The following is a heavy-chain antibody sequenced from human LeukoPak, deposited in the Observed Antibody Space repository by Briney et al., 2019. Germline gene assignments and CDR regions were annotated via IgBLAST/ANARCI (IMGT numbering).Heavy chain of an antibody. D-gene: IGHD3-22*01. CDR3: ARDGDYYDSSGPFDY. V-gene: IGHV3-21*01. J-gene: IGHJ4*02. Sequence: GGSLRLSCAASGFTFSSYSMNWVRQAPGKGLEWVSSISSSSSYIYYADSVKGRFTISRDNAKNSLYLQMNSLRAEDTAVYYCARDGDYYDSSGPFDYWSQGTLVTVSS. CDR1: GFTFSSYS. CDR2: ISSSSSYI.